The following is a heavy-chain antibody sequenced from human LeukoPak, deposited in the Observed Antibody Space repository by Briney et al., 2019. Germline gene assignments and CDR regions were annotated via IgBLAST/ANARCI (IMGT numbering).Heavy chain of an antibody. J-gene: IGHJ3*02. D-gene: IGHD1-26*01. Sequence: PGGSLRLSCAASGFTFSSYGMHWVRQAAGKGLEWVAFIRYDGSNKYYADSVKGRFTISRDNSKNTLYLQMNSLRAEDTAVYYCAKEGATGDAFDIWGQGTMVTVSS. V-gene: IGHV3-30*02. CDR3: AKEGATGDAFDI. CDR2: IRYDGSNK. CDR1: GFTFSSYG.